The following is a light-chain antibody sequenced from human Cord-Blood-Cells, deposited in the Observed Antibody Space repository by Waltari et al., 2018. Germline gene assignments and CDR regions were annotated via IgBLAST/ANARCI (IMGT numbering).Light chain of an antibody. CDR1: SSDVGSYNL. CDR2: EGS. Sequence: QSALTQPASVSGSPGQSLTISCTGTSSDVGSYNLVSWYQQHPGKAPKLMIYEGSKRPSGVSNRFSGSKSGSTASLTISGLQAEDEADYYCCSYAGSSTWVFGGGTKLTVL. V-gene: IGLV2-23*01. J-gene: IGLJ3*02. CDR3: CSYAGSSTWV.